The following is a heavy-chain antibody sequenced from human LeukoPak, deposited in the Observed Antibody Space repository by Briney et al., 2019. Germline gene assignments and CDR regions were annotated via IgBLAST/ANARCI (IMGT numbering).Heavy chain of an antibody. J-gene: IGHJ3*02. Sequence: SETLSLTCTVSGGSISSSNYYWGWIRQPPGKGLEWIATLYHSGSTYYNPSLKSRVTISVYTSKNQFSLKLSSVTAADTAVYYCARHIYSRTDGDAFDIWGQGTMVTVSS. CDR1: GGSISSSNYY. CDR3: ARHIYSRTDGDAFDI. V-gene: IGHV4-39*01. D-gene: IGHD1-26*01. CDR2: LYHSGST.